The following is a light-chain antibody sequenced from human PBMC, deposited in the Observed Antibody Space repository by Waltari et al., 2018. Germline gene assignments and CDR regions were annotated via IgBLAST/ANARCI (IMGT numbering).Light chain of an antibody. CDR3: QQYKTYPWT. CDR1: DDLSNF. Sequence: DIQMTQSPSSLSASVGDSVTITCRANDDLSNFLVWFQQKPGKAPKSLIFGASTLQSGVPSKFSGSGSGTEFTLTITNLQPEDFATYYCQQYKTYPWTFGQGTKVEIK. V-gene: IGKV1-16*02. J-gene: IGKJ1*01. CDR2: GAS.